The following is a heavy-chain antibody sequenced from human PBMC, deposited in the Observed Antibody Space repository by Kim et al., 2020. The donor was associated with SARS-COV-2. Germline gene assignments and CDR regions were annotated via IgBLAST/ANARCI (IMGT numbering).Heavy chain of an antibody. V-gene: IGHV1-69*13. Sequence: SVKVSCKASGGTFSSYAISWVRQAPGQGLEWMGGIIPIFGTANYAQKFQARVTITADESTSTAYMELSSLRSEDTAVYYCARERIAAAGTDPWYYYYGMDVWGQGTTVTVSS. CDR2: IIPIFGTA. D-gene: IGHD6-13*01. CDR3: ARERIAAAGTDPWYYYYGMDV. J-gene: IGHJ6*02. CDR1: GGTFSSYA.